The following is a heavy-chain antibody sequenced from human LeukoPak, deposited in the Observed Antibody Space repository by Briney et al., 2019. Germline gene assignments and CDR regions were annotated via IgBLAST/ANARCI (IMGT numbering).Heavy chain of an antibody. V-gene: IGHV3-23*01. J-gene: IGHJ6*03. CDR2: ISGSGGST. CDR1: GFTFSSYA. CDR3: AKDGFGELLGYYYYMDV. D-gene: IGHD3-10*01. Sequence: GGSLSLSCAASGFTFSSYAMSWVRQAPGKGLEWVSAISGSGGSTYYADSVKGRFTISRDNSKNTLYLQMNSLRAEDTAVYYCAKDGFGELLGYYYYMDVWGKGTTVTVSS.